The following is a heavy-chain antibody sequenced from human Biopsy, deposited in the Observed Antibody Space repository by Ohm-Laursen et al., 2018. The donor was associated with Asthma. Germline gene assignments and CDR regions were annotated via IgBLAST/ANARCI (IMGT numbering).Heavy chain of an antibody. D-gene: IGHD1-1*01. CDR2: ISKDASTQ. CDR1: GFSFSNFA. J-gene: IGHJ3*02. CDR3: VRDGTDDAFDI. Sequence: SLRLACTASGFSFSNFAIHWVRQAPGKGLEWVGVISKDASTQDYADSVKGRFTMARDNSKNTLDLQMNSLREEDTAVYYCVRDGTDDAFDIWGQGTVVSVSS. V-gene: IGHV3-30*01.